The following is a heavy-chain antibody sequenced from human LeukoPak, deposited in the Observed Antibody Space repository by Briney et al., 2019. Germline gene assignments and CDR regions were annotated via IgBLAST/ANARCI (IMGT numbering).Heavy chain of an antibody. D-gene: IGHD2-2*01. J-gene: IGHJ4*02. CDR1: GCTFSSSA. CDR3: ARGREYCSSTSCYDLDY. Sequence: SVKVSCKASGCTFSSSAISWVRQAPGQGLEWMGRIIPILGIANYAQKFQGRVTITADKSTSTAYMELSSLRSEDTAVYYCARGREYCSSTSCYDLDYWGQGTLVTVSS. V-gene: IGHV1-69*04. CDR2: IIPILGIA.